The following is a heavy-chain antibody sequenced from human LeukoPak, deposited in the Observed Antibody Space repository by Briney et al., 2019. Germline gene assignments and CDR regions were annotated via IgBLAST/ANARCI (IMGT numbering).Heavy chain of an antibody. CDR1: GDSISSYY. Sequence: SETLSLTCTVSGDSISSYYWTWIRQPPGKGLEWIGYIHYSGNNNYNPSLKSRVTISLDTSKNQFSLKLSSVTAADTAMYYCARVFGYGDYVHFDYWGQGTLVTVSS. D-gene: IGHD4-17*01. CDR2: IHYSGNN. J-gene: IGHJ4*02. V-gene: IGHV4-59*01. CDR3: ARVFGYGDYVHFDY.